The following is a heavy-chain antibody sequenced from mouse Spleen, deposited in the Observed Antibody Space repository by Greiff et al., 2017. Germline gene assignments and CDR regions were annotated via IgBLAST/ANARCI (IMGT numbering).Heavy chain of an antibody. D-gene: IGHD1-1*01. CDR3: ARSSYGSGYYYAMDY. CDR1: GFTFSSYA. CDR2: ISSGGSYT. V-gene: IGHV5-9-3*01. J-gene: IGHJ4*01. Sequence: EVQVVESGGGLGKPGGSLKLSCAASGFTFSSYAMSWVRQTPEKRLEWVATISSGGSYTYYPDSVKGRFTISRDNAKNTLYLQMSSLRSEDTAMYYCARSSYGSGYYYAMDYWGQGTSVTVSS.